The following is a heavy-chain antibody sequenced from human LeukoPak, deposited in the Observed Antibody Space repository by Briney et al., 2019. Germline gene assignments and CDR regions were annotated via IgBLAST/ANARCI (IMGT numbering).Heavy chain of an antibody. Sequence: GGTLRLSCAASGFTFSSYGMSWVRQAPGKGLEWVSAISGSGGSTYYADSVKGRFTISRDNSKNTLYLQMNSLRAEDTAVYYCANWGRATMVRGLHFDYWGQGTLVTVSS. CDR1: GFTFSSYG. CDR2: ISGSGGST. CDR3: ANWGRATMVRGLHFDY. V-gene: IGHV3-23*01. J-gene: IGHJ4*02. D-gene: IGHD3-10*01.